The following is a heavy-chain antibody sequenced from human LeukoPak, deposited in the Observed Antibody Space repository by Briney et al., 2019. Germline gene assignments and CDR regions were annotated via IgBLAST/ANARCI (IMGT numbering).Heavy chain of an antibody. CDR2: INHSGST. CDR1: GGSFSGYY. D-gene: IGHD4-23*01. CDR3: ARIPTVVSYYWYFDL. Sequence: SETLSLTCAVYGGSFSGYYWSWIRQPPGKGLEWIGEINHSGSTNYNPSLKSRVTISVDTSKNQFSLKLSSVTAADTAVYYCARIPTVVSYYWYFDLWGRGTLVTVSS. J-gene: IGHJ2*01. V-gene: IGHV4-34*01.